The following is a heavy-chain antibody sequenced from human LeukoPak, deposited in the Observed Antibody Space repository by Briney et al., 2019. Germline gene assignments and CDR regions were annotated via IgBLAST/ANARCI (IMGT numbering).Heavy chain of an antibody. CDR1: GYTFTSYD. CDR2: MNPNSGNT. Sequence: GESLKISCKASGYTFTSYDINWVRQATGQGLEWMGWMNPNSGNTGYAQKFQGRVTMTRNTSISTAYMELSSLRSEDTAVYYCARVYTGSGTHNMDVWGKGTTVTISS. CDR3: ARVYTGSGTHNMDV. D-gene: IGHD3-10*01. J-gene: IGHJ6*03. V-gene: IGHV1-8*01.